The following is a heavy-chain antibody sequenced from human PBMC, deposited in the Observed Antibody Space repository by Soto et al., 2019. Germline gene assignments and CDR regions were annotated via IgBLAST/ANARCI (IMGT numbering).Heavy chain of an antibody. CDR1: GFTFSSYS. Sequence: EVQLVESGGGLVKPGGSLRLSCAASGFTFSSYSRNWARQAPGKGLEWVSSISSSSSYIYFADSVKGRFTISRDNAKNSLNLQMNSLRAEDKAGYYWARMYGDYGLIGNYYGMYVWGQGTTVTVSS. CDR3: ARMYGDYGLIGNYYGMYV. CDR2: ISSSSSYI. J-gene: IGHJ6*02. D-gene: IGHD4-17*01. V-gene: IGHV3-21*01.